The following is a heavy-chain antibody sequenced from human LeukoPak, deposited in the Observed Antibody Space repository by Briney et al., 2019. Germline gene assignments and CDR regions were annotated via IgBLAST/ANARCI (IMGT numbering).Heavy chain of an antibody. CDR3: AGDASLSSTAVTRGSFFDY. J-gene: IGHJ4*02. V-gene: IGHV3-30*04. CDR2: ISYDGSNK. CDR1: GFAFNAYA. D-gene: IGHD1-26*01. Sequence: PGRSLRLSCAASGFAFNAYAMHWVRQAPGKGLEWVAVISYDGSNKYYADSVKGRFTISRDDSSNTLYLQMKSLRADDTAVYYCAGDASLSSTAVTRGSFFDYWGPGNLVTVSS.